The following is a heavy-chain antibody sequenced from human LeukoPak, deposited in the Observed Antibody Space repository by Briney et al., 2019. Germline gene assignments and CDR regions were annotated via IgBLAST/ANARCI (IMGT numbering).Heavy chain of an antibody. CDR3: ARVGGDVVVPAAICFDY. CDR1: VGSFSGYY. D-gene: IGHD2-2*01. Sequence: SETLSLTCAVYVGSFSGYYWSWIRPPPGKGLEWIGEINHSGSTNYNPSLKSRVTISVDTSKNQFSLKLSSVTAADTAVYYCARVGGDVVVPAAICFDYWGQGTLVTVSS. J-gene: IGHJ4*02. V-gene: IGHV4-34*01. CDR2: INHSGST.